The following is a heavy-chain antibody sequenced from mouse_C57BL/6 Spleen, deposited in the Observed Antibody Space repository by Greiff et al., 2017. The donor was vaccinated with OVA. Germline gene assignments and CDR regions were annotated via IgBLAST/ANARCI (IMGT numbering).Heavy chain of an antibody. V-gene: IGHV1-61*01. J-gene: IGHJ4*01. CDR2: IYPSDSET. Sequence: VKLQQPGAELVRPGSSVKLSCKASGYTFTSYWMDWVKQRPGQGLEWIGNIYPSDSETHYNQKFKDKATLTVDKSSSTAYMQLSSLTSEDSAVYYCARGVITTVVGAMDDWGQGTSVTVSS. D-gene: IGHD1-1*01. CDR3: ARGVITTVVGAMDD. CDR1: GYTFTSYW.